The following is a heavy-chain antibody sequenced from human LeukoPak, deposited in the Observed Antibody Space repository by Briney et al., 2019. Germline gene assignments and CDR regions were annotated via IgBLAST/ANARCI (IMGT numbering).Heavy chain of an antibody. D-gene: IGHD2-21*01. V-gene: IGHV1-24*01. CDR2: FDPEDGET. CDR1: GYTLTELS. J-gene: IGHJ4*02. CDR3: ASPPYCGGDCYLLYYFDY. Sequence: ASVKVSCKVSGYTLTELSMHWVQQAPGKGLEWMGGFDPEDGETIYAQKFQGRVTMTEDTSTDTAYMELSSLRSEDTAVYYCASPPYCGGDCYLLYYFDYWGQGTLVTVSS.